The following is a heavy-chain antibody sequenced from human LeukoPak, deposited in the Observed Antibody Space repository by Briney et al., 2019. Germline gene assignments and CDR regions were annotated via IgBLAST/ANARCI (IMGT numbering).Heavy chain of an antibody. CDR2: SDPEDGET. CDR3: ATDRIYYYGSGSVNFDY. D-gene: IGHD3-10*01. V-gene: IGHV1-24*01. CDR1: GNTLTELS. Sequence: ASVKVSCNVYGNTLTELSMHWLRQAPGKGLEWMGGSDPEDGETIYAQKFQGRVTMTEDTSTDTAYMELSSLRSEDTAVYYCATDRIYYYGSGSVNFDYWGQGTLVTVSS. J-gene: IGHJ4*02.